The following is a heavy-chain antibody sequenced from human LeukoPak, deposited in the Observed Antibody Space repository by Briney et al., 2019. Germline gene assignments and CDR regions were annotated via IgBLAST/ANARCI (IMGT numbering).Heavy chain of an antibody. CDR1: GCTFDDYA. D-gene: IGHD2-15*01. CDR3: ARDSQDCSASTCYFDY. V-gene: IGHV3-43D*03. CDR2: ISWDSRSV. J-gene: IGHJ4*02. Sequence: GGSLRLSCAASGCTFDDYAMHWVRQSPGKGLQWVSFISWDSRSVYYADSVKGRFAISRDNNKKSVFLQMNSLTAEDTAFYYCARDSQDCSASTCYFDYWGQGTLVTVSA.